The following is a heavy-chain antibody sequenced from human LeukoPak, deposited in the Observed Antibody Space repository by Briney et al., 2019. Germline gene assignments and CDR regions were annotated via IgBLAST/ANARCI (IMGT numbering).Heavy chain of an antibody. Sequence: SETLSLTCTVSGGSISSYYWSWIRQPPGKGLEWIAYIYYSGSTNYNASLKSRVTISVDTSKNQFSLKLSSVAAADTAVYYCARVGYSSSPYFDIWGQGTMVTVSS. V-gene: IGHV4-59*01. CDR2: IYYSGST. D-gene: IGHD6-6*01. CDR1: GGSISSYY. CDR3: ARVGYSSSPYFDI. J-gene: IGHJ3*02.